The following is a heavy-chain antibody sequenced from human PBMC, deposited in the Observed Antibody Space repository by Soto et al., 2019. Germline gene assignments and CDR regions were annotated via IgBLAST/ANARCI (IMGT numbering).Heavy chain of an antibody. J-gene: IGHJ4*02. V-gene: IGHV1-3*01. CDR2: INPDNGNT. CDR1: GYTFTRYT. Sequence: GASVKVSCKASGYTFTRYTMNWVRQAPGQRLEWMGWINPDNGNTKSSQKFQDRVIITRDTSASTAYMDLSSLRSEDTAVYYCARGIATGQLDWGQGTLVTVSS. CDR3: ARGIATGQLD. D-gene: IGHD6-6*01.